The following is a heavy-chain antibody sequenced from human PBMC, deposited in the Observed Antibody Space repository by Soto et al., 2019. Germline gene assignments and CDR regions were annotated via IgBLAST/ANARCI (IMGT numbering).Heavy chain of an antibody. CDR2: IKEDGSEK. V-gene: IGHV3-7*01. J-gene: IGHJ3*02. CDR3: ARGARI. Sequence: EVQLVESGGDLVQPGGSLRLSCADSRCTFSCYWMYWVRQAPGMGLEWVANIKEDGSEKNYVDSVGGRFTISRDNAKNSLYQQMNSLRAEDTAVYYCARGARIWGQGTMVTVSS. CDR1: RCTFSCYW.